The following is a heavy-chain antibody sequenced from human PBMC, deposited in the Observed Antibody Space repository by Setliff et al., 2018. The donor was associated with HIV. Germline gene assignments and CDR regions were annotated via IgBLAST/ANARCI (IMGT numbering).Heavy chain of an antibody. CDR1: GGSISSGSYY. V-gene: IGHV4-61*09. CDR3: ARGAFQDGTGSYYEGFDY. CDR2: IYTSEST. J-gene: IGHJ4*02. D-gene: IGHD1-26*01. Sequence: SETLSLTCTVSGGSISSGSYYWSWIRQPAGKGLEWIGHIYTSESTNYNPSLKSRVTISVDTSKNQFSLKLSSVTAADTAVYYCARGAFQDGTGSYYEGFDYWGQGTLVTVSS.